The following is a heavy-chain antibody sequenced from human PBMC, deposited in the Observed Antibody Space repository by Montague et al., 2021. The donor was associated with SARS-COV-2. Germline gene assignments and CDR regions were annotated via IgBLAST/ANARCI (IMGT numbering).Heavy chain of an antibody. J-gene: IGHJ6*03. CDR3: ARGRIEVSMIVVVLTGASYYMDI. D-gene: IGHD3-22*01. V-gene: IGHV4-34*01. CDR2: INNSGSA. CDR1: GGSFSGYY. Sequence: SETLSLTCGVYGGSFSGYYWSWIRQPPGKGLEWIGEINNSGSANYNPSLKNRVTISVDTSKNQFSLKLHSVTAADTAVYFCARGRIEVSMIVVVLTGASYYMDIWGKGTTVTVSS.